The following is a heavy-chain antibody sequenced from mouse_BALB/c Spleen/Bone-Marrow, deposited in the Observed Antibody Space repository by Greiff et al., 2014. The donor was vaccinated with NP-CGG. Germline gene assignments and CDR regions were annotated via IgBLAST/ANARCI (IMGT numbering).Heavy chain of an antibody. Sequence: VKLVESGPELVKPGASVRISCKASGFTFTSYFIHWMKERPGQGLEWIGWIYPGNVNTNYNEKFKGKATLTADKSSTTAYMQLSSLTSEDSAVYFCARRFITTTHWYFDVWGAGTTVTVSS. CDR3: ARRFITTTHWYFDV. CDR2: IYPGNVNT. V-gene: IGHV1S56*01. J-gene: IGHJ1*01. D-gene: IGHD1-2*01. CDR1: GFTFTSYF.